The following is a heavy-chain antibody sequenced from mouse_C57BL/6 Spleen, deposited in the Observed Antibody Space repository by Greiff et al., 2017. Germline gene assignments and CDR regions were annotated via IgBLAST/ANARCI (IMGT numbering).Heavy chain of an antibody. CDR2: INPSNGGT. J-gene: IGHJ4*01. CDR1: GYTFTSYW. Sequence: QVHVKPPGTELVKPGASVKLSCTASGYTFTSYWMHWVKQRPGQGLEWIGNINPSNGGTNYNEKFKSKATLTVDKSSSTAYIPLSSLTSEDSAVYDGARRGYGSSPGAMGDGGQGTSVTV. CDR3: ARRGYGSSPGAMGD. D-gene: IGHD1-1*01. V-gene: IGHV1-53*01.